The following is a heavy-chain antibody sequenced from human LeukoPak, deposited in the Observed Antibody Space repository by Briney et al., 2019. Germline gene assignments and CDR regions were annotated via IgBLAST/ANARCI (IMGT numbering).Heavy chain of an antibody. V-gene: IGHV3-23*01. J-gene: IGHJ3*02. CDR2: ISGSGGST. CDR1: GFTFSSYA. D-gene: IGHD3-22*01. Sequence: PGGSLRLSCAASGFTFSSYAMSWVRQAPGKGLEWVSAISGSGGSTYYADSVKGRFTISRDNSKNTLYLQMNSLRAEDTAVYYCAKDHTLTGYNDSSGPDAFDICGQGTMVTVSS. CDR3: AKDHTLTGYNDSSGPDAFDI.